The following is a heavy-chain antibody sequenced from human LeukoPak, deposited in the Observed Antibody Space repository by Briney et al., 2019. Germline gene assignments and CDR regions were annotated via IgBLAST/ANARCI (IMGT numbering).Heavy chain of an antibody. Sequence: ASVKVSCKTSGYTFTGYYMHWVRQAPGQGLQWMGWINPNSGGTNYAQKFQGRVTMTRDTSISTAYMELSRLRSDDTAVYYCAGARGYSYGYGYWGQGTLVTVSS. CDR2: INPNSGGT. CDR3: AGARGYSYGYGY. J-gene: IGHJ4*02. V-gene: IGHV1-2*02. D-gene: IGHD5-18*01. CDR1: GYTFTGYY.